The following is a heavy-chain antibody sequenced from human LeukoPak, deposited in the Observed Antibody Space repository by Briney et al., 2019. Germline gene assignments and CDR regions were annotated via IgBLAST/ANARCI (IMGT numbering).Heavy chain of an antibody. CDR2: IYPGDSDT. D-gene: IGHD5-18*01. Sequence: GESLQISCKGSGYSFTSYWIGWVRQMPGKGLEWMGIIYPGDSDTRYSPSFQGQVTISADKSISTAYLQWSSLKASDTAMYYCARQPGYSYGRGYAFDMWAKGQWSPSLQ. CDR1: GYSFTSYW. V-gene: IGHV5-51*01. CDR3: ARQPGYSYGRGYAFDM. J-gene: IGHJ3*02.